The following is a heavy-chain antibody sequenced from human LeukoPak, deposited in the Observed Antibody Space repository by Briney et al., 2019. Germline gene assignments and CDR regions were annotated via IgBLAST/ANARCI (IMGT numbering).Heavy chain of an antibody. V-gene: IGHV3-23*01. CDR1: GFTFGSYA. CDR2: ISGSGGST. Sequence: GGSLRLSCAASGFTFGSYALSWVRQAPGKGLEWVSAISGSGGSTYYADSVKGRFTISRDNSKNTLYLQMNSLRAEDTAVYYCAKDKITFGGVIVPGFYFDYWGQGTLVTVSS. D-gene: IGHD3-16*02. J-gene: IGHJ4*02. CDR3: AKDKITFGGVIVPGFYFDY.